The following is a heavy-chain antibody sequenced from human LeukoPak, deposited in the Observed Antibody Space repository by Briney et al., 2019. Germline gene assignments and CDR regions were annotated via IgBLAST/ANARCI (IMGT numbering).Heavy chain of an antibody. CDR1: GFTVSSNY. CDR3: AREGAGTVNAFDI. J-gene: IGHJ3*02. CDR2: IYSGGST. D-gene: IGHD6-19*01. V-gene: IGHV3-53*01. Sequence: PGGSPRLSCAASGFTVSSNYMSWVRQAPGKGLEWVSVIYSGGSTYYADSVKGRFTISRDNSKNTLYLQMNSLRAEDTAVYYCAREGAGTVNAFDIWGQGTMVTVSS.